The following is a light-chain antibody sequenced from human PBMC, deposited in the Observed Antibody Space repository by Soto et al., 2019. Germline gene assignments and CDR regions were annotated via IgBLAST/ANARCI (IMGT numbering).Light chain of an antibody. J-gene: IGKJ4*01. CDR2: HAS. CDR1: QSVGRDY. CDR3: QQYASSPLT. V-gene: IGKV3-20*01. Sequence: EIVLTQSPGTLSLSPGGRATLSCRASQSVGRDYLAWYQQKPGQAPRLLIYHASSRATGIPDRFSGSGSGTDFTLTISRLEPEDFAEFYCQQYASSPLTFGGGTKVEIK.